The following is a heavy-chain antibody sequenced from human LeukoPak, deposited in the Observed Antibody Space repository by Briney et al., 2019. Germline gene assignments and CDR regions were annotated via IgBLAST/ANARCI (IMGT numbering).Heavy chain of an antibody. CDR3: ARVPRVCSSTSCYHYYYYGMDV. Sequence: PGGSLRLSCAASGFTFSSYDMHWVRQATGKGLEWVSAIGTAGDTYYPGSVKGRFTISRENAKNSLYLQMNSLRAGDTAVYYCARVPRVCSSTSCYHYYYYGMDVWGQGTTVTVSS. CDR2: IGTAGDT. D-gene: IGHD2-2*01. CDR1: GFTFSSYD. J-gene: IGHJ6*02. V-gene: IGHV3-13*01.